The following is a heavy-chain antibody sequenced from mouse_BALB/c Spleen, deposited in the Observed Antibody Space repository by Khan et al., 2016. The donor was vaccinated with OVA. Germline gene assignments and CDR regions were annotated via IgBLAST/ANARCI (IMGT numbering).Heavy chain of an antibody. CDR1: GYTFTTAG. J-gene: IGHJ4*01. V-gene: IGHV9-4*02. CDR2: IYTHSGVP. Sequence: QIQLVQSGPELKKPGETVRISCKASGYTFTTAGIQWVQQMPGKGLKWIGWIYTHSGVPKYADDFTGRFAFSLEISVNTAYLLITNLKNEDTATYFCARGGAAYYRNDGDAMEYWGQGTSVTVSS. CDR3: ARGGAAYYRNDGDAMEY. D-gene: IGHD2-14*01.